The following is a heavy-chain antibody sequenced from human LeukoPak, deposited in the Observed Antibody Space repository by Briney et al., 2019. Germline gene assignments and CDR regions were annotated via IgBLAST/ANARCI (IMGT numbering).Heavy chain of an antibody. J-gene: IGHJ4*02. D-gene: IGHD6-6*01. Sequence: ASVKVSCKASGGTFSSYAISWVRQAPGQGLEWMGRIIPILGIANYAQKFQGRVTITADKSTSTAYMELSSLRSEDTAVYYCARQSSSLGGLDYWGQGTLVTVSS. V-gene: IGHV1-69*04. CDR1: GGTFSSYA. CDR2: IIPILGIA. CDR3: ARQSSSLGGLDY.